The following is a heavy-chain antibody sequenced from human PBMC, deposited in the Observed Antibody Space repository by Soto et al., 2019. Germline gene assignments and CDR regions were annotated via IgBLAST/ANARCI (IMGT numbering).Heavy chain of an antibody. Sequence: EVQLVESGGSFVKPGESLRLSCAASGFTFSKAWMSWVRQAPGKGLEWVGRIKSEVDGGTTDHAAPVRGRFTISEDASKNTLYLQMHSLKTEDTAVYYCTTAGVHTAFDYLGQGTLVTVSS. CDR3: TTAGVHTAFDY. J-gene: IGHJ4*02. D-gene: IGHD7-27*01. V-gene: IGHV3-15*01. CDR2: IKSEVDGGTT. CDR1: GFTFSKAW.